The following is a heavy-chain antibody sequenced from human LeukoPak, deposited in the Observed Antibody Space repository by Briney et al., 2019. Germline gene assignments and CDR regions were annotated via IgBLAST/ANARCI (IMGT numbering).Heavy chain of an antibody. D-gene: IGHD6-19*01. CDR3: AREYSSGWYGG. V-gene: IGHV4-31*03. Sequence: SETLSLTCTVPGGSISSGGYYWSWIRQPPGKGLEWIGYIYYSGSTYYNPSLKSRVTISVDTSKNQFSLKLSSVTAADTAVYYCAREYSSGWYGGWGQGTLVTVSS. CDR2: IYYSGST. J-gene: IGHJ4*02. CDR1: GGSISSGGYY.